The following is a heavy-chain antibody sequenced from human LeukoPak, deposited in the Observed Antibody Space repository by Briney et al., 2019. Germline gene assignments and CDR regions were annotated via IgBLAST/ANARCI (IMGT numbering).Heavy chain of an antibody. Sequence: GGSLRLSCAASGFTFSSYAMSWVRQAPGKGLEWVSAISGSGGSTYYADSVKGRFTISRDNSENTLYLQMNSLRAEDTAVYYCAKVSRDYYYGSPVGYFDYWGQGTLVTVSS. CDR1: GFTFSSYA. V-gene: IGHV3-23*01. J-gene: IGHJ4*02. CDR2: ISGSGGST. CDR3: AKVSRDYYYGSPVGYFDY. D-gene: IGHD3-10*01.